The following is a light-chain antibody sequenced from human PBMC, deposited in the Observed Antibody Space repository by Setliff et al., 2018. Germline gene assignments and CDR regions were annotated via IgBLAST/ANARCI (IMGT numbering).Light chain of an antibody. Sequence: QSALTQPAAVSGPPGQSITISCTGTSSDVGGYNYVSWYQQHPDKAPKLMIYEVSKRPSGVSDRFSGSKSGNTASLTISGLQAEDEADYYCLSYTSQTTHALFGGGTK. J-gene: IGLJ2*01. CDR2: EVS. CDR3: LSYTSQTTHAL. V-gene: IGLV2-14*03. CDR1: SSDVGGYNY.